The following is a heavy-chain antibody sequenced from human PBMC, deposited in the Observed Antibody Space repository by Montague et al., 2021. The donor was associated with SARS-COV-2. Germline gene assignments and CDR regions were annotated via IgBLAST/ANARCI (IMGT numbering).Heavy chain of an antibody. CDR2: INNSGST. J-gene: IGHJ6*03. Sequence: SETLSLTCAVYGGSFSGYYWCWICQPPGKGMEWNGEINNSGSTTYNSSPKSRVTITVDMSKNKFSLKLSSVTAADTAVYDCARGRSETIIVVVVPLYYYYMDVWGKGTTVTVSS. V-gene: IGHV4-34*01. CDR1: GGSFSGYY. CDR3: ARGRSETIIVVVVPLYYYYMDV. D-gene: IGHD3-22*01.